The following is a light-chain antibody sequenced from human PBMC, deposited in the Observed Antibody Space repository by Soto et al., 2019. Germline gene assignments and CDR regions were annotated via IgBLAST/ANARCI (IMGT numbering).Light chain of an antibody. CDR2: YDS. J-gene: IGLJ1*01. CDR3: QVWDSSSGPLDV. CDR1: NIGSKS. Sequence: SYELTQPPSVSVAPGKTARITCGGNNIGSKSVHWYQQKPGQAPVLVIYYDSDRPSGIPERFSGSNSGNTATLTISRVEAGDEADDYCQVWDSSSGPLDVFGTGTEVTVL. V-gene: IGLV3-21*04.